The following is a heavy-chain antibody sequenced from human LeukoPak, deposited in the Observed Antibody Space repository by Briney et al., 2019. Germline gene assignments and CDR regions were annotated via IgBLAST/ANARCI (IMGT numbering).Heavy chain of an antibody. J-gene: IGHJ4*02. V-gene: IGHV1-2*02. CDR1: GYTFTGYY. CDR2: INPNSGGT. D-gene: IGHD2-2*01. Sequence: VASVKVSCKASGYTFTGYYMHWVRQAPGQGLEWMGWINPNSGGTNYAQKFQGRVTMTRDTSISTAYMELSRLRSDDTAVYYCASCLTRSTSCTYPDYWGQGTLVTVSS. CDR3: ASCLTRSTSCTYPDY.